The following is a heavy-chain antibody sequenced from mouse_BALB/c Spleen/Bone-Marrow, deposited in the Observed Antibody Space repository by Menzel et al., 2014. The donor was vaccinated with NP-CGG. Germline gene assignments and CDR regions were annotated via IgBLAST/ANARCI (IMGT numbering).Heavy chain of an antibody. CDR1: GFDFSRYW. D-gene: IGHD1-1*01. J-gene: IGHJ3*01. V-gene: IGHV4-1*02. Sequence: EVQLQESGGGLVQPGGSLKLSCAASGFDFSRYWMSWVRQAPGKGLEWIGEINPDSSTINYTQSLKDKFIISRDNAKNTLYLQMSKVRSEDTALYYCARLSYYGRFAYWGQGSLVTVSA. CDR3: ARLSYYGRFAY. CDR2: INPDSSTI.